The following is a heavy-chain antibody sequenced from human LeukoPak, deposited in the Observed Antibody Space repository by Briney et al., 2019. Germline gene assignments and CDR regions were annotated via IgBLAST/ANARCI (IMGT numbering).Heavy chain of an antibody. V-gene: IGHV5-51*01. CDR1: GYSFTSYW. D-gene: IGHD2-15*01. CDR2: IYPGDSDT. J-gene: IGHJ4*02. Sequence: GESLKISCKGSGYSFTSYWIGWVRQMPGEGLEWMGIIYPGDSDTRYSPSFQGQVTISADKSISTAYLQWSSLKASDTAMYYCARRSECSGGSCYLGPVGYWGQGTLVTVSS. CDR3: ARRSECSGGSCYLGPVGY.